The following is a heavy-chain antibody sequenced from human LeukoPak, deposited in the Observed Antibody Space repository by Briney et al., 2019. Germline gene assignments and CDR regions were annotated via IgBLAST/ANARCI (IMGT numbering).Heavy chain of an antibody. D-gene: IGHD6-13*01. CDR3: AKDIVAAAGTGAFDI. CDR1: GFTFSSYG. J-gene: IGHJ3*02. CDR2: ISYDGSNK. V-gene: IGHV3-30*18. Sequence: GRSLRLSCAASGFTFSSYGMHWVRQAPGKGLEWVAVISYDGSNKYYADSVKGRFTISRDNSKNTLYLQMNSLRAEDTAVYYCAKDIVAAAGTGAFDIWGQGTMVTVSS.